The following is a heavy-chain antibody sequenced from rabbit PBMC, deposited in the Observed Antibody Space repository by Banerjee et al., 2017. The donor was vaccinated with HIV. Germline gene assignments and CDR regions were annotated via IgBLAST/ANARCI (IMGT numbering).Heavy chain of an antibody. Sequence: EESGGGLVQPEGSLTLTCTASGFSFSSSYWICWVRQAPGKGPEWIACIGGDSSANTYYASWAKGRFTISKTSSTTVTLQMTSLTAADTATYFCARGVIAGYGFNYFNLWGPGTLVTVS. J-gene: IGHJ4*01. D-gene: IGHD6-1*01. CDR1: GFSFSSSYW. CDR2: IGGDSSANT. V-gene: IGHV1S45*01. CDR3: ARGVIAGYGFNYFNL.